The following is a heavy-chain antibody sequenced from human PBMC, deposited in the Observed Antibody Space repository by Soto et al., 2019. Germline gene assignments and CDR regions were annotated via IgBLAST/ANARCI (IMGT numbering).Heavy chain of an antibody. D-gene: IGHD2-2*01. CDR2: IKNKAHSYTT. V-gene: IGHV3-72*01. J-gene: IGHJ6*04. Sequence: EVQLVESGGGLVQPGGSLRLSCAASGFTFSDHYMDWVRQAPGEGLEWVGRIKNKAHSYTTEYAASVEDRFTISRDDSRNSLFLQMNGLKTEDTAVYYWTSVKLCGSAGCHRFLYVWGKRTTVTVSS. CDR3: TSVKLCGSAGCHRFLYV. CDR1: GFTFSDHY.